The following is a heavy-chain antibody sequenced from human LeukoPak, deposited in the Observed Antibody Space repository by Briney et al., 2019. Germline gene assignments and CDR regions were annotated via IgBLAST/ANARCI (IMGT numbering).Heavy chain of an antibody. CDR1: GGSISSGSYY. V-gene: IGHV4-61*02. CDR3: ARVSYYYDSSGYYPVRYFDY. Sequence: SQTLSLTCTVSGGSISSGSYYWSWIRQPAGKGLEWIGRIYTSGSTTYNSSLKSRVTISLDTSKNHFSLRLSSVTAADTAVYYCARVSYYYDSSGYYPVRYFDYWGQGTLVTVSS. D-gene: IGHD3-22*01. J-gene: IGHJ4*02. CDR2: IYTSGST.